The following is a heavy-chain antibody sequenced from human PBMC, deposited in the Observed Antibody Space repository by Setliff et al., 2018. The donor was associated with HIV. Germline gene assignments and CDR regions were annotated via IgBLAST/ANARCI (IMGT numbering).Heavy chain of an antibody. J-gene: IGHJ5*02. Sequence: PSETLSLTCAVYGGSFSGYYWSWIRQPPGKGLEWIGEINHSGSPNYSPSLKSRVTISVDTSKNQFSLKLSSVTAADTAVYFCARSGYYGSGSYWWFDPWGQGTLVTVSS. V-gene: IGHV4-34*01. CDR2: INHSGSP. CDR1: GGSFSGYY. D-gene: IGHD3-10*01. CDR3: ARSGYYGSGSYWWFDP.